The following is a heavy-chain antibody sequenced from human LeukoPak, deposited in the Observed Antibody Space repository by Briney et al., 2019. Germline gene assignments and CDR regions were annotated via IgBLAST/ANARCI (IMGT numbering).Heavy chain of an antibody. Sequence: NPSQTLSLTCTVSGGSISSYYWSWIRQPPGKGLEWIGYIYYSGSTNYNPSLKSRVTISVDTSKNQFSLKLSSVTAADTAVYYCARVAVGAVSFDYWGQGTLVTVSS. CDR3: ARVAVGAVSFDY. CDR1: GGSISSYY. CDR2: IYYSGST. V-gene: IGHV4-59*01. D-gene: IGHD1-26*01. J-gene: IGHJ4*02.